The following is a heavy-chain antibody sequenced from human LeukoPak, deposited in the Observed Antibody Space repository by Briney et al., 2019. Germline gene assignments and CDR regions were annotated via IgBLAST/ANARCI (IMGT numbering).Heavy chain of an antibody. CDR2: IYYSGST. CDR1: GGSISSYY. CDR3: ARDGPPDTAMVN. J-gene: IGHJ4*02. D-gene: IGHD5-18*01. V-gene: IGHV4-59*01. Sequence: SETLSLTCTVSGGSISSYYWSWIRQPPGKGLEWIGYIYYSGSTNYSPSLKSRVTISVDTSKNQFSLKLSSVTAADTAVYYCARDGPPDTAMVNWGQGTLVTVSS.